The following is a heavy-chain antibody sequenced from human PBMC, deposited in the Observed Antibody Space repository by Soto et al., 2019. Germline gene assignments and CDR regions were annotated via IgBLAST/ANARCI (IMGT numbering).Heavy chain of an antibody. J-gene: IGHJ4*02. V-gene: IGHV3-64D*06. CDR3: VLIAAADPSY. D-gene: IGHD6-13*01. CDR2: ISSNGGST. Sequence: PGGSLRLSCSASGFTFSSYAMHWVRQAPGKGLEYVSAISSNGGSTYYADSVKGRFTISRDDSKNTLYLQMSSLRAEDTAVYYCVLIAAADPSYWGQGTLVTVSS. CDR1: GFTFSSYA.